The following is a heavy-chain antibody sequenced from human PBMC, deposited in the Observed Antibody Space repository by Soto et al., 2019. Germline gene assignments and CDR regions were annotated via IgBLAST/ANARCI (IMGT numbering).Heavy chain of an antibody. Sequence: EVQLVESGGGFVKPGGSLRLSCAASGFTFSNAWMSWVRQAPGKGLEWVGRVKSRASGGTTDYAAPVKGRFTISRDDSXNTLYLQMNSLEIEDTAMYYCTSEIRGGYSDYFDYWGQGILVTVSS. CDR3: TSEIRGGYSDYFDY. D-gene: IGHD2-21*02. V-gene: IGHV3-15*01. CDR2: VKSRASGGTT. CDR1: GFTFSNAW. J-gene: IGHJ4*02.